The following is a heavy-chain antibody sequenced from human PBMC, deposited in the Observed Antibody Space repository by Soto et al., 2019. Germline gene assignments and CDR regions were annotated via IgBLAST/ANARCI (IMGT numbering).Heavy chain of an antibody. CDR1: GGALRNNA. D-gene: IGHD5-12*01. Sequence: QVQLVQSGAEVKKPGSSVRVSCKASGGALRNNAITWVRQAPGQGLEWMGEIIPNFGTANYAQKFQGRVTITADTSTNTIYVDLSSLASDDTAVDYCASAPGYTCYDNRGRFDPCGQGTLVTVSS. CDR2: IIPNFGTA. J-gene: IGHJ5*02. CDR3: ASAPGYTCYDNRGRFDP. V-gene: IGHV1-69*06.